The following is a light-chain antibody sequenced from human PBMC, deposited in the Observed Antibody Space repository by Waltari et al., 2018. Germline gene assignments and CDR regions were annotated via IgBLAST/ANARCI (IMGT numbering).Light chain of an antibody. Sequence: DIQMTQSPSSLSASVGDRVTITCRASQDISNSLAWYQQKPGKVPHLLISAASTLQSGVPSRFSGSGSGTDFTLTIGSLQPEDVATYYCQKYNSVPYTFGQGTKLEIK. V-gene: IGKV1-27*01. J-gene: IGKJ2*01. CDR2: AAS. CDR3: QKYNSVPYT. CDR1: QDISNS.